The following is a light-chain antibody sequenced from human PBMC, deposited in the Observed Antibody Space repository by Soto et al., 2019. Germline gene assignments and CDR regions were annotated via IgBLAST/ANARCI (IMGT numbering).Light chain of an antibody. J-gene: IGKJ1*01. V-gene: IGKV1-5*03. CDR2: KAS. Sequence: DIQMTQSPSTLSASVGDRVTITCRASQSISSWLAWYQQKPGKAPKLLIYKASSLESGVPSRFSGSGSGTEFTLTISSLQPDDFVTYYCFAWTFGQGTKVDIK. CDR1: QSISSW. CDR3: FAWT.